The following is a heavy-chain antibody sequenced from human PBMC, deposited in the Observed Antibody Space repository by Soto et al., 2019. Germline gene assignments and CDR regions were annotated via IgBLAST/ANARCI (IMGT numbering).Heavy chain of an antibody. CDR3: ARDPYAYGDYEWFDP. CDR2: ISAYNGNT. CDR1: GYTFTSYG. V-gene: IGHV1-18*01. D-gene: IGHD4-17*01. Sequence: ASVKVSCKASGYTFTSYGISWVRQAPGQGLEWMGWISAYNGNTNYAQKLQGRVTMTTDTSTSTAYMELRSLRSDDTAVYYCARDPYAYGDYEWFDPWGQGTLVTVSS. J-gene: IGHJ5*02.